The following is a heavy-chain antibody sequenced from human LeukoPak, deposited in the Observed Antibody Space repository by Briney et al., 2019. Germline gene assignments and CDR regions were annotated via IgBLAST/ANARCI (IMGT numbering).Heavy chain of an antibody. CDR1: CYSISSGYY. D-gene: IGHD2-2*01. Sequence: SETLSLTCDVSCYSISSGYYWGWIRQPPGKGLEWIGSIYHSGSTYYNPSLKSRVTISVDTSKHQFSLKLSSVTAADTAVYYCARPAATEDVFDIWVQGTMVTVSS. J-gene: IGHJ3*02. V-gene: IGHV4-38-2*01. CDR3: ARPAATEDVFDI. CDR2: IYHSGST.